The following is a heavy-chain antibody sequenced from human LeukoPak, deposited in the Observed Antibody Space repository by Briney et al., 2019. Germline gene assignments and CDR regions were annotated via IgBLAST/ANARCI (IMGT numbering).Heavy chain of an antibody. CDR3: ARDQEGFDN. V-gene: IGHV1-46*01. CDR2: IYPRDGST. J-gene: IGHJ4*02. Sequence: ASVKVSCKASGYTFTSNYIHWVRQAPGQGLEWMGMIYPRDGSTSYAQKFQGRVTVTRDTSTSTVHMELSGLRSEDTAVYYCARDQEGFDNWGQGTLVTVSS. CDR1: GYTFTSNY.